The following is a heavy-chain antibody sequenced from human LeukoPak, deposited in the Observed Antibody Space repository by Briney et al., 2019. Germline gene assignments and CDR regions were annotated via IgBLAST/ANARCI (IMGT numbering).Heavy chain of an antibody. Sequence: GASVKVSCKASGYTFTGYYMHWVRQAPGQGLEWMGWISAYNGNTNYAQKLQGRVTMTTDTSTSTAYMELRSLRSDDTAVYYCARDTAWRYDSSGLYQPDIWGQGTMVTVSS. CDR2: ISAYNGNT. J-gene: IGHJ3*02. D-gene: IGHD3-22*01. CDR3: ARDTAWRYDSSGLYQPDI. V-gene: IGHV1-18*04. CDR1: GYTFTGYY.